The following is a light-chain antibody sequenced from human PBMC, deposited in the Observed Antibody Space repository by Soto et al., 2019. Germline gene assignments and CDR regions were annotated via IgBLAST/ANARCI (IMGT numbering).Light chain of an antibody. CDR3: QQLTSYFPLT. J-gene: IGKJ4*01. Sequence: DIQLTQSPSFLSASVGDTVTITCRASQGISRYLAWYQQKPGKAPKLLIYTASTLLSGVPSRFSGSGSGTEFTLTISSLQPEDFATYYCQQLTSYFPLTFGGGTKVGIK. CDR2: TAS. CDR1: QGISRY. V-gene: IGKV1-9*01.